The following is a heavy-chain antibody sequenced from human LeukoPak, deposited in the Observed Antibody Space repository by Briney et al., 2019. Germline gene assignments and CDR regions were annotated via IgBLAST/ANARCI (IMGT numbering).Heavy chain of an antibody. CDR1: GYTFTGYH. J-gene: IGHJ4*02. Sequence: SVKVSCTASGYTFTGYHMHWVRQAPGQGLEWMGGIIPIFGSANYAQKFQGRVTITADESTSTAYMELSSLRSEDTAVYYCARRGLELLYTFDYWGQGTLVTVSS. CDR2: IIPIFGSA. D-gene: IGHD1-7*01. V-gene: IGHV1-69*13. CDR3: ARRGLELLYTFDY.